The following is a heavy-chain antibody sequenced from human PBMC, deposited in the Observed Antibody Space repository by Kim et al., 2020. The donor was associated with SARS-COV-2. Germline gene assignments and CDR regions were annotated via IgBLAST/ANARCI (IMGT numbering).Heavy chain of an antibody. J-gene: IGHJ5*02. CDR3: ARVGGEYYYDSSGYPRQLRDNWFDP. V-gene: IGHV1-69*13. D-gene: IGHD3-22*01. CDR2: IIPIFGTA. Sequence: SVKVSCKASGGTFSSYAISWVRQAPGQGLEWMGGIIPIFGTANYAQKFQGRVTITADESTSTAYMELSSLRSEDTAVYYCARVGGEYYYDSSGYPRQLRDNWFDPWGQGTLVTVSS. CDR1: GGTFSSYA.